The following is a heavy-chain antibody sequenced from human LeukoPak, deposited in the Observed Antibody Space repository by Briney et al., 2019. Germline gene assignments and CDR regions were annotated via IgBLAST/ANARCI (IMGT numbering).Heavy chain of an antibody. CDR1: GFIFSSYA. D-gene: IGHD2-15*01. CDR2: ISGSGGST. CDR3: AKIGSVVAATSSFDY. Sequence: GGSLRLSCAASGFIFSSYAMSWVRQAPGKGLEWVSAISGSGGSTYYADSVKGRFTISRDNSKNTLYLQMNSLRAEDTAVYYCAKIGSVVAATSSFDYWGQGTLVTVSS. V-gene: IGHV3-23*01. J-gene: IGHJ4*02.